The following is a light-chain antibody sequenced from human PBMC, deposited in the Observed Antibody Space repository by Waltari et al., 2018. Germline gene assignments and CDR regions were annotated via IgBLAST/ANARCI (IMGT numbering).Light chain of an antibody. CDR1: NLGNKY. J-gene: IGLJ3*02. Sequence: YDLTQPPSVSVSPGQAASIPCSGANLGNKYVCWYQQKPGQSPLLPIYQATKRPSGIPERFSGSVSGNTVTLTISATQALDEADYYCQAWDSNVNWVFGGGTKLTVL. CDR2: QAT. V-gene: IGLV3-1*01. CDR3: QAWDSNVNWV.